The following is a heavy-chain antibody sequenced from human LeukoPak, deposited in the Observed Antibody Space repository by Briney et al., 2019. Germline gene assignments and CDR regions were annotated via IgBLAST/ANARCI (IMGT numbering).Heavy chain of an antibody. Sequence: SETLSLTCTVSGGSINTYYWAWIRQPPGKGLEWIGHINYRGNTNYNPSLKSRVTISVDTPNSQFSLNLRSVTAADTAVYYCARRTTSLWFDPWGQGTLVSVSS. CDR1: GGSINTYY. D-gene: IGHD1-14*01. CDR2: INYRGNT. J-gene: IGHJ5*02. CDR3: ARRTTSLWFDP. V-gene: IGHV4-59*08.